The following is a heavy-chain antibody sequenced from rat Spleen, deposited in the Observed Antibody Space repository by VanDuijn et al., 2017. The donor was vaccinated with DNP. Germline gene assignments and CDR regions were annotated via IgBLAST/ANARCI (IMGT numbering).Heavy chain of an antibody. Sequence: EVQLVESGGGLVQPGRSLKLSCEASGFTFSNHGMAWVRQAPTKGLEWVAYIRYDGGSTKYGDSVKGRFTISRDNAKNTLYLQMNSLRSEDTATYYCTTGDWEDYFDYWGQGVMVTVSS. CDR1: GFTFSNHG. V-gene: IGHV5-20*01. D-gene: IGHD5-1*01. CDR2: IRYDGGST. CDR3: TTGDWEDYFDY. J-gene: IGHJ2*01.